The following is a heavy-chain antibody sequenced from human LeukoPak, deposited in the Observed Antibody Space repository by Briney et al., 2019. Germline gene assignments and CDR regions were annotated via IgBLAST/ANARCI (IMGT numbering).Heavy chain of an antibody. D-gene: IGHD2-2*01. CDR1: GGSISSSSYY. Sequence: SETLSLTCTVSGGSISSSSYYWGWIRQPPGKGLEWIGSIYYNGSTYYNPSLKSRVTISVDTSKNQFSLKLSSVTAADTAVYYCARWTLHYCSSTSCYPGPFFDYWGQGTLVTVSS. CDR3: ARWTLHYCSSTSCYPGPFFDY. J-gene: IGHJ4*02. CDR2: IYYNGST. V-gene: IGHV4-39*01.